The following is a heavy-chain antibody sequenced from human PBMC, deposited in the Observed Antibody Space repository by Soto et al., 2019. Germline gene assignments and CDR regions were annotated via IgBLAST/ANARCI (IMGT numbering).Heavy chain of an antibody. J-gene: IGHJ4*02. Sequence: SETLSLTCTVSGGSISSGDYYWSWIRQPPGKGLEWIGYIYYSGSTYYNPSLKSRVTISVDRSKNQFSLKLSSVTAADMAVYYCARRARRGDSGSPHYFDYWSQGTLVTVSS. CDR1: GGSISSGDYY. CDR3: ARRARRGDSGSPHYFDY. V-gene: IGHV4-30-4*01. D-gene: IGHD6-19*01. CDR2: IYYSGST.